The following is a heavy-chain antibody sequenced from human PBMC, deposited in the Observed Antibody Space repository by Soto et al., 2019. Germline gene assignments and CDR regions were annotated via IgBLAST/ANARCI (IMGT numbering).Heavy chain of an antibody. D-gene: IGHD2-2*01. J-gene: IGHJ6*03. V-gene: IGHV3-48*01. CDR2: ISSSSSTI. CDR3: ASNDPQYCSSTSCYHYYYYMDV. Sequence: GESLKISCAASGFTFSSYSMNWVRQAPGKGLEWVSYISSSSSTIYYADSVKGRFTISRDNAKNSLYLQMNSLRAEDTAVYYCASNDPQYCSSTSCYHYYYYMDVWGKGTTVTVSS. CDR1: GFTFSSYS.